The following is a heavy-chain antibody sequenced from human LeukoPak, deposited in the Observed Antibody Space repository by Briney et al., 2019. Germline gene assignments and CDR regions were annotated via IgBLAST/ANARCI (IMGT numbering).Heavy chain of an antibody. J-gene: IGHJ4*02. CDR2: ITSSSSTI. CDR3: AREGIIWGTYRYFDY. CDR1: GFTFDAYA. V-gene: IGHV3-48*01. Sequence: GGSLRLSCAASGFTFDAYAMNWVRQAPGKGLEWLSYITSSSSTIYYADPVKGRFTISRDNAKNSLYLQMNSLRAEDTAVYYCAREGIIWGTYRYFDYWGQGTLVTVSS. D-gene: IGHD3-16*02.